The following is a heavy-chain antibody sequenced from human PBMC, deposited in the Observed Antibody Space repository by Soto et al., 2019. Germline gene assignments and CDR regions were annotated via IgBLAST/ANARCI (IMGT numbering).Heavy chain of an antibody. D-gene: IGHD3-3*01. V-gene: IGHV4-59*11. J-gene: IGHJ5*02. Sequence: PSETLSLTCTVSGGSISSHYYTWLRQSPGKGLEWIGYFYYNGITNYNPSLKSRVTLSVDTSKNQFSLKLRSVTAADTAVYYCARGDTDSIFGPRGDSFDPWGQGTLVTVSS. CDR2: FYYNGIT. CDR1: GGSISSHY. CDR3: ARGDTDSIFGPRGDSFDP.